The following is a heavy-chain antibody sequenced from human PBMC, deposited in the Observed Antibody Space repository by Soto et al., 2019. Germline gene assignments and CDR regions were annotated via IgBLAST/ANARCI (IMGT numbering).Heavy chain of an antibody. CDR2: IIPIFGTA. CDR1: GGTFSSYA. J-gene: IGHJ4*02. D-gene: IGHD2-15*01. V-gene: IGHV1-69*06. Sequence: VASVKVSCKASGGTFSSYAISWVRQAPGQGLEWMGGIIPIFGTANYAQKFQGRVTITADKSTSTAYMELSSLRSEDTAVYYCARVHRYCSGGSCYTDFDYWGQGTLVTVSS. CDR3: ARVHRYCSGGSCYTDFDY.